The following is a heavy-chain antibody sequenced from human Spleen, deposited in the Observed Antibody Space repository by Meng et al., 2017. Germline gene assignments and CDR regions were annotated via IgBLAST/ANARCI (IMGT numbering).Heavy chain of an antibody. D-gene: IGHD4-17*01. V-gene: IGHV4-31*03. J-gene: IGHJ4*02. Sequence: SETLSLTCTVSGGSISSGGYYWTWIRQHPGKGLEWIGYIYHSGTTYYNPSPKSRVTISVDTSENQFSLNLRSVTAADTAVYFCARTLRDYGKIDYWGQGTLVTVSS. CDR2: IYHSGTT. CDR1: GGSISSGGYY. CDR3: ARTLRDYGKIDY.